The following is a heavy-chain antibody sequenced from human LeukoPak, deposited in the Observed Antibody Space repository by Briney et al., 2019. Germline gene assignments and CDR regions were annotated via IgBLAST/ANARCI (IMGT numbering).Heavy chain of an antibody. V-gene: IGHV5-51*01. Sequence: GESLKISCKGSGYSFTNYWIGWVRQMPGRGLEWMGIVYPGDSETRYSTSFQGQVTISADKSINTAYLHWSSLRASDTAIYYCATTSRHFDYWGQGTLLTVSS. CDR2: VYPGDSET. CDR3: ATTSRHFDY. D-gene: IGHD6-6*01. J-gene: IGHJ4*02. CDR1: GYSFTNYW.